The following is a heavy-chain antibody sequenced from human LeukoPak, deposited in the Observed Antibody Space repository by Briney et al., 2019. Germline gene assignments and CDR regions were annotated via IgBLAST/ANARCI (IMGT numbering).Heavy chain of an antibody. CDR1: GGTFSSYA. CDR2: IIPIFGAG. D-gene: IGHD6-19*01. J-gene: IGHJ4*02. V-gene: IGHV1-69*01. Sequence: SLTLSCTASGGTFSSYAISWVRHAPGPGLEWMGGIIPIFGAGNYAKKFQGSVTITADESTSTAYIELSSQRSEALAVYYCATGPQGLVFRPAHIDYWGQGNLVTVSS. CDR3: ATGPQGLVFRPAHIDY.